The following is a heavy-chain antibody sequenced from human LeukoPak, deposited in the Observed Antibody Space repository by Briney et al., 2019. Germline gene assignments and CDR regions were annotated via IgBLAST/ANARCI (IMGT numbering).Heavy chain of an antibody. CDR2: IYYSGTT. Sequence: SETLSLTCSVSRDSVSRSSYYWGWIRQPPGKGLEWIGYIYYSGTTYYNPSLKSRTIISVDTSKNQFSLKLSSVTAADTAVYYCARDLLRNFDYWGQGTLVTVSS. CDR1: RDSVSRSSYY. V-gene: IGHV4-61*01. J-gene: IGHJ4*02. D-gene: IGHD1-26*01. CDR3: ARDLLRNFDY.